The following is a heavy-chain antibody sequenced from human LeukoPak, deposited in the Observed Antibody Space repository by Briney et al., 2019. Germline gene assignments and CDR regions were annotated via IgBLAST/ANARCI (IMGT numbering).Heavy chain of an antibody. Sequence: GASVKVSFKASGYTFTDYYMHWVRQAPGQGLEWMGWINPNSGGTDYAQKFQGRVTMTRDTSISTAYMDLSSLRSDDTAVYFCARDSHSSGWFLPDYWGQGTLVTVSS. V-gene: IGHV1-2*02. D-gene: IGHD6-19*01. CDR2: INPNSGGT. J-gene: IGHJ4*02. CDR3: ARDSHSSGWFLPDY. CDR1: GYTFTDYY.